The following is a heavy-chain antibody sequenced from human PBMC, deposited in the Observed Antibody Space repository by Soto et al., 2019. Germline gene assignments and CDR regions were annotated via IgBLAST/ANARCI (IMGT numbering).Heavy chain of an antibody. CDR3: ASSQITMVRGVSPPYYYYYYGMDV. Sequence: QVQLVQSGAEVKKPGASVKVSCKASGYTFTSYYMHWVRQAPGQGLEWMGIINPSGGSTSYAQKFQARVTMNRDTSTSTVYMKLSSLRSEDTAVYYCASSQITMVRGVSPPYYYYYYGMDVWGQGTTVTVSS. J-gene: IGHJ6*02. V-gene: IGHV1-46*01. CDR1: GYTFTSYY. CDR2: INPSGGST. D-gene: IGHD3-10*01.